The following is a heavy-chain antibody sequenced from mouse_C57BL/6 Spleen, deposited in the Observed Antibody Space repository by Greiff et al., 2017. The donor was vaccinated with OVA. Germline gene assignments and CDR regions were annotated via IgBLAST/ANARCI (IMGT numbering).Heavy chain of an antibody. D-gene: IGHD4-1*01. Sequence: VHVQQSGTVLVRPGASVKMSCKTSGYTFTSYWMHWVKQRPGQGLEWIGAIYPGNSDTSYNQKFKGKAKLTAVTSASTAYMELSSLTTEDAAVYYCTRGSLALFDYWGQGTTLTVSS. CDR1: GYTFTSYW. J-gene: IGHJ2*01. CDR2: IYPGNSDT. V-gene: IGHV1-5*01. CDR3: TRGSLALFDY.